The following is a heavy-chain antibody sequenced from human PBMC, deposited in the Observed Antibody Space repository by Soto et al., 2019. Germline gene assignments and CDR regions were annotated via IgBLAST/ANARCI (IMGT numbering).Heavy chain of an antibody. CDR2: IYASGST. D-gene: IGHD6-6*01. V-gene: IGHV4-4*07. CDR3: AGEKGYGSSSGRNWFDP. Sequence: SETLSLTCTASGGSISSYYWSWIRQPAGKGLEWIGRIYASGSTNYNPSLKRRVTMSVATAKTQFSLKLSSVTAADTAVYYCAGEKGYGSSSGRNWFDPWGRGTLVNVS. CDR1: GGSISSYY. J-gene: IGHJ5*02.